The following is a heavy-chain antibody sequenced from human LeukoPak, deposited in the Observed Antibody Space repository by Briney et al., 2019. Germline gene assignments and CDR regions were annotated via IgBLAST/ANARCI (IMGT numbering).Heavy chain of an antibody. Sequence: SETLSRNCTVSGGSISSSSYYWGWIRQPPGKGLEWIGSIYYSGSTYYNPSLKSRVTISVDTSKNQFSLKLSSVTAADTAVYYCARHHYYDSTGFDYWGQGTLVTVSS. CDR1: GGSISSSSYY. J-gene: IGHJ4*02. CDR2: IYYSGST. CDR3: ARHHYYDSTGFDY. D-gene: IGHD3-22*01. V-gene: IGHV4-39*01.